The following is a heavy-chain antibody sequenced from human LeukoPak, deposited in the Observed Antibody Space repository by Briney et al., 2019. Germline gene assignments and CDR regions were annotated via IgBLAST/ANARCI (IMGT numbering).Heavy chain of an antibody. D-gene: IGHD6-19*01. Sequence: PGGSLRLSCAASGFTFSSYAMSWVRQAPGKGLEWVSAISSSGGSTYYADSVKGRFTISRDNSKNTLYLQMNSLRAEDTAVYYCAKWGPYSSGWYFSYFDYWGQGTLVTVSS. J-gene: IGHJ4*02. CDR3: AKWGPYSSGWYFSYFDY. V-gene: IGHV3-23*01. CDR1: GFTFSSYA. CDR2: ISSSGGST.